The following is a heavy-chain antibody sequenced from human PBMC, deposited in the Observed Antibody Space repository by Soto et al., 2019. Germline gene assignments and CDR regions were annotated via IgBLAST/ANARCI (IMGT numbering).Heavy chain of an antibody. CDR2: ISGSGGST. D-gene: IGHD3-22*01. V-gene: IGHV3-23*01. CDR3: AKYEDGTYYYDSSGPISF. J-gene: IGHJ4*02. Sequence: PGGSLRLSCAASGFTFSRYAMSWVRQAPGKGLEWVSAISGSGGSTYYADSVKGRFTISRDNSKNTLYLQMNSLRAEDTAVYYCAKYEDGTYYYDSSGPISFWGQGTLVTVSS. CDR1: GFTFSRYA.